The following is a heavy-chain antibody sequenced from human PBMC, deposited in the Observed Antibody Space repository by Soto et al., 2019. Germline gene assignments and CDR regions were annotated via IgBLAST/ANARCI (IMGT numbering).Heavy chain of an antibody. CDR2: IIPIFGTA. J-gene: IGHJ4*02. CDR1: GGTFSSYA. CDR3: SEYSSSGADY. D-gene: IGHD6-6*01. V-gene: IGHV1-69*13. Sequence: ASVKVSCKASGGTFSSYAISWVRQAPGQGLEWMGGIIPIFGTANYAQKFQGRVTITADESTSTAYMELSSLRSEDTAVYYCSEYSSSGADYWGQGTLVTVSS.